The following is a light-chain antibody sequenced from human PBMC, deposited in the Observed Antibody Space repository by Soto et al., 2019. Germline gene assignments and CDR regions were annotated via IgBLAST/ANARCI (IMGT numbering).Light chain of an antibody. CDR2: GIS. CDR3: QQHGQWPIT. CDR1: QSFNSN. Sequence: EIVMTQSPATLSASPGERATLSCRASQSFNSNYLAWYQQKPGQAPRLLIYGISKRATDIPDRFSGSGSGTEFTLTISSLQPEDFATYYCQQHGQWPITFGQGTRLEIK. V-gene: IGKV3D-15*01. J-gene: IGKJ5*01.